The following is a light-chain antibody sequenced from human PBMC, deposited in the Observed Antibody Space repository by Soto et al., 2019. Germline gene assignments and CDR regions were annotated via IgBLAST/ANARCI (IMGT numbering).Light chain of an antibody. CDR1: SSDVGGYNY. V-gene: IGLV2-14*01. CDR2: EVT. CDR3: SSYTSSTAYV. J-gene: IGLJ1*01. Sequence: SLLSQPASVSGSPGQSITISCTGTSSDVGGYNYVSWYQLHPGKAPKLILYEVTNRPSGVSDRFSGSKSGNTASLTISGLQAEDEADYYCSSYTSSTAYVFGTGTKVTLL.